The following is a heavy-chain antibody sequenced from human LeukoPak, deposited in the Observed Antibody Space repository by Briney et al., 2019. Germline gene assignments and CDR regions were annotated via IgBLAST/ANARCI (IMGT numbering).Heavy chain of an antibody. CDR2: IYHSGST. CDR3: ARGRITLNAFDI. J-gene: IGHJ3*02. Sequence: PSETLSLTCTVSGGSISSYYWSWIRPPPGKGLEWIGYIYHSGSTYYNPSLKSRVTVSVDRSQNQFSLKLSSVTAADTAVYYCARGRITLNAFDIWGQGTMVTVSS. CDR1: GGSISSYY. D-gene: IGHD1-14*01. V-gene: IGHV4-59*12.